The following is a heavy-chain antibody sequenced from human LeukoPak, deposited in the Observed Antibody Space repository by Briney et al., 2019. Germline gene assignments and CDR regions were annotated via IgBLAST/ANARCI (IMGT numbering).Heavy chain of an antibody. J-gene: IGHJ3*01. CDR3: AREGYSGSQRAFDL. V-gene: IGHV3-30-3*01. CDR2: ISYVGSNK. CDR1: GFTFTSYA. D-gene: IGHD3-22*01. Sequence: GRSLRLSCAASGFTFTSYAMHWVRQAPGKGLEWVAFISYVGSNKYYADSVKGRFTISRDNSKNTLYLQMNSLSTEDTAMYYCAREGYSGSQRAFDLWGQGTMVTVSS.